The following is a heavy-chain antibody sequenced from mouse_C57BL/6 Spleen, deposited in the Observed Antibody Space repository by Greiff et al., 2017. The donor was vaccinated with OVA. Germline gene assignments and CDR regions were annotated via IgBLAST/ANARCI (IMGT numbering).Heavy chain of an antibody. CDR2: IWGGGST. CDR1: GFSLTSYG. Sequence: QVKLQQSGPGLVAPSQSLSITCTVSGFSLTSYGVDWVRQPPGKGLEWLGVIWGGGSTNYNSAPMSRLSISTDNSKSQVIVKMNRLQTDDTAMYYCAKQESGRFAYWGQGTLVTVSA. J-gene: IGHJ3*01. V-gene: IGHV2-9*01. CDR3: AKQESGRFAY.